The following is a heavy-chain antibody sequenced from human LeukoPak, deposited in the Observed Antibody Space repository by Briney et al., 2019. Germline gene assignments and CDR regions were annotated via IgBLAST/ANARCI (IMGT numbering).Heavy chain of an antibody. J-gene: IGHJ5*02. V-gene: IGHV1-18*01. D-gene: IGHD4-17*01. Sequence: ASVKVSCKASGYTFTSYGISWVRQAPGQGLEWMGWISAYNGNTNYAQKLQGRVTMTTDTSTSTAYMELRSLRSDDTAVYYCARNSDYGDYECDWFDPWGQGTLVNVSS. CDR2: ISAYNGNT. CDR3: ARNSDYGDYECDWFDP. CDR1: GYTFTSYG.